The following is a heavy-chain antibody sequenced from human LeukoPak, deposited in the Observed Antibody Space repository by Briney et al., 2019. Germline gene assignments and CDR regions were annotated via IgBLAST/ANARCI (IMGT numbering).Heavy chain of an antibody. V-gene: IGHV1-8*01. CDR1: GYTFTSYD. Sequence: ASVKVSCKASGYTFTSYDINWVRQATGQGLEWMGWMNPNSGNTGYAQKFQGRVTMTRNTSISTAYMELSSLRSEDTAVYYCAGDGDSSSWYMHYGMDVWGQGTTVTVSS. D-gene: IGHD6-13*01. J-gene: IGHJ6*02. CDR2: MNPNSGNT. CDR3: AGDGDSSSWYMHYGMDV.